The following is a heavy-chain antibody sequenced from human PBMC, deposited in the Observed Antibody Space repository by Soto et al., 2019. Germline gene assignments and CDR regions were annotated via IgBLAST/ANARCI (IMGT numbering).Heavy chain of an antibody. J-gene: IGHJ3*02. CDR1: GGSISNYY. CDR2: IYYSGST. CDR3: ARRPGFGHAFDI. Sequence: KTSETLSLTCTVSGGSISNYYWSWVRQPPGKGLECIGYIYYSGSTSYNPSLKSRVTISVDTSKNQLSLKLNSVTAADTAVYYCARRPGFGHAFDIWGQGTMVTVSS. V-gene: IGHV4-59*08. D-gene: IGHD3-10*01.